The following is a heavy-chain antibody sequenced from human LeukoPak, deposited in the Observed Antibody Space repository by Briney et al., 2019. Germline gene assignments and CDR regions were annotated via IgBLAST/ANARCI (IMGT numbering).Heavy chain of an antibody. D-gene: IGHD5-24*01. V-gene: IGHV1-69*05. Sequence: GASVKVSCKASGGTISSYAISWVRQAPGQGLEWMGGIIPIFGTANYAQKFQGRVTITTDESTSTAYMELSSLRSDDTAVYYCARVRSRDGYKCLDYWGQGTLVTVSS. CDR3: ARVRSRDGYKCLDY. CDR1: GGTISSYA. J-gene: IGHJ4*02. CDR2: IIPIFGTA.